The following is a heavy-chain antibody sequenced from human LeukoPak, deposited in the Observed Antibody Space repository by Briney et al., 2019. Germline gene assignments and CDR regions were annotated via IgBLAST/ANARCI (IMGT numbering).Heavy chain of an antibody. CDR3: ARDSGYFRFDY. Sequence: GGSLRLSCAASGFTFSSYCMTWVRQAPGKGLEWVANIKEDGSQKYYVDSVKGRFTISRDNAKNSLYLQMNSLRAVDAAVYYCARDSGYFRFDYWGQGTLVTVSS. J-gene: IGHJ4*02. V-gene: IGHV3-7*01. CDR1: GFTFSSYC. D-gene: IGHD1-26*01. CDR2: IKEDGSQK.